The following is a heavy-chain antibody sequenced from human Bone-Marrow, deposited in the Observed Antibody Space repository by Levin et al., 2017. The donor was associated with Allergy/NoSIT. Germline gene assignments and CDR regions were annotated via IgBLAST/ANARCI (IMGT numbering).Heavy chain of an antibody. Sequence: SVKVSCKASGGAFSSYAFSWVRQAPGQGLEWVGNIVPVFGTTNFAQKFQGRVTLTADESTNTTYMELSSLRSEDTAIYYCASRPRKEYYFDSWGQGTLVTVSS. V-gene: IGHV1-69*13. D-gene: IGHD3-10*01. J-gene: IGHJ4*02. CDR1: GGAFSSYA. CDR2: IVPVFGTT. CDR3: ASRPRKEYYFDS.